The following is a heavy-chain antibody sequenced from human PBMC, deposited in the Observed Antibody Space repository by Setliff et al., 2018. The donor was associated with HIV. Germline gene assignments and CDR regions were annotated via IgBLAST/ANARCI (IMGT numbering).Heavy chain of an antibody. V-gene: IGHV1-18*01. CDR3: ARDWWELPALGC. Sequence: GASVKVSCKASGYTFTSYGISWVRQAPGQGLEWMGWISGYNGNTNYAQNLQGRVTMTTDTSTSTAYMELRSLRSDDTAVYYCARDWWELPALGCWGQGTRVTVSS. D-gene: IGHD2-15*01. J-gene: IGHJ4*02. CDR1: GYTFTSYG. CDR2: ISGYNGNT.